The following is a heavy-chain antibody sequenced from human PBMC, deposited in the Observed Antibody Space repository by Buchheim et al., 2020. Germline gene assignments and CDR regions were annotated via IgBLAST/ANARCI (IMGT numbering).Heavy chain of an antibody. D-gene: IGHD4-17*01. Sequence: QVQLVESGGGLVKPGGSLRLSCAASGFAFSSYAMHWVRQAPGKGLEWVTVISYDGSNKYYADSVKGRFTISRDNSKKTLYLQMNSLRAEDTAVYYCVRYYGDYSLDYWGQGTL. CDR2: ISYDGSNK. CDR1: GFAFSSYA. CDR3: VRYYGDYSLDY. V-gene: IGHV3-30-3*01. J-gene: IGHJ4*02.